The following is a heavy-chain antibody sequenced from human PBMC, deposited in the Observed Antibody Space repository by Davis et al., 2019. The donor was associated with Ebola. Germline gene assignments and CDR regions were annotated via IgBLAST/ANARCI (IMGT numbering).Heavy chain of an antibody. J-gene: IGHJ4*02. V-gene: IGHV4-59*01. CDR2: IYYSGST. D-gene: IGHD6-13*01. CDR3: ARAEGIAAAGTGFDY. Sequence: SETLSLTCTVSGDSISSYYWSWIRQPPGKGLEWIGYIYYSGSTNYNPSLKSRVTISVDTSKNQFSLKLSSVTAADTAVYYCARAEGIAAAGTGFDYWGQGTLVTVSS. CDR1: GDSISSYY.